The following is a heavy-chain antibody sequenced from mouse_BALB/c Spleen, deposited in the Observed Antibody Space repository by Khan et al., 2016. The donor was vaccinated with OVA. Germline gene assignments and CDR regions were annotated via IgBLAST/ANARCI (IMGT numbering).Heavy chain of an antibody. J-gene: IGHJ3*01. V-gene: IGHV2-2*01. CDR2: IWSGGRT. CDR3: ARNSYRYDFTY. Sequence: QVQLKQSGPGLVQPSQSLSITCTVSGFSLSAYGIHWVRQSPGKGLEWLGVIWSGGRTDYNVPFISRLSITKDNSKSQVFFKMNSLQADDTAIDYCARNSYRYDFTYWGQGTLVTVSA. CDR1: GFSLSAYG. D-gene: IGHD2-12*01.